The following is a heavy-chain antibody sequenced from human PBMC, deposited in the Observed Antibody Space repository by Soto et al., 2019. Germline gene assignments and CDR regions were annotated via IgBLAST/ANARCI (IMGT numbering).Heavy chain of an antibody. Sequence: NPSETLSLTCTVPGGSISSSSYYWGWIRQPPGKGLEWIGSIYYSGSTYYNPSLKSRVTISVDTSKNQFSLEVHSVTAADTAVYYCARAGTNMVQFDYWGQGTLVTVSS. D-gene: IGHD3-10*01. J-gene: IGHJ4*02. CDR2: IYYSGST. CDR3: ARAGTNMVQFDY. CDR1: GGSISSSSYY. V-gene: IGHV4-39*07.